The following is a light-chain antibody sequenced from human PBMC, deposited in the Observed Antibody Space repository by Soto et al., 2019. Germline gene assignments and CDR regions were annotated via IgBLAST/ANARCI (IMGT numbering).Light chain of an antibody. CDR2: DAS. CDR1: QSVRNSL. J-gene: IGKJ1*01. V-gene: IGKV3-20*01. CDR3: HQYDSIVQT. Sequence: DIVLTQSPGTLSLSPGERATLSCSVSQSVRNSLLAWYQQKPGQPPRLLIYDASTRATAAPERFSGSGSGTDFTLTISRLEPEDFAVYYCHQYDSIVQTFGQGTKVDIK.